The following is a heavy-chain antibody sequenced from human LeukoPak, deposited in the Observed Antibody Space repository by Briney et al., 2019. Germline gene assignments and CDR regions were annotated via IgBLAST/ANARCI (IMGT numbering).Heavy chain of an antibody. J-gene: IGHJ3*02. D-gene: IGHD3-22*01. CDR3: TTDVVYYDHDAFDI. Sequence: PLGGSLRLSCAASGFTFSSYEMNWVRQAPGKGLEWVSYISSSGSTIYYADSVKGRFTISRDNAKNSLYLQMNSLRAEDTAVYYCTTDVVYYDHDAFDIWGQGTMVTVSS. CDR2: ISSSGSTI. CDR1: GFTFSSYE. V-gene: IGHV3-48*03.